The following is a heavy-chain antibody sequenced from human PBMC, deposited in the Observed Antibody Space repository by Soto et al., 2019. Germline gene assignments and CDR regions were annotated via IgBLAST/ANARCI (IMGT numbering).Heavy chain of an antibody. CDR1: GFTFSNYG. J-gene: IGHJ5*02. Sequence: EVQLLESGGGLVQPGGSLRLSCAASGFTFSNYGMSWVRQAPGKGLAWVSSISGGNTFYAGSVKGRFSISRDNSKKTLYLQMNSLTAEDTAVYYCAKAPASDCNAGACSLRSWGQGTLVTVSS. CDR2: SISGGNT. CDR3: AKAPASDCNAGACSLRS. V-gene: IGHV3-23*01. D-gene: IGHD2-21*02.